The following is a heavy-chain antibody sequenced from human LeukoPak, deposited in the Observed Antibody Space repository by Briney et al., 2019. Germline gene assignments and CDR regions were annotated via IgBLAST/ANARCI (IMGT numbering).Heavy chain of an antibody. D-gene: IGHD4-17*01. V-gene: IGHV1-24*01. CDR2: FDPEDGET. CDR1: GYTLTELS. CDR3: ATGATINDYGDYHPFDI. J-gene: IGHJ3*02. Sequence: ASVKVSCKVSGYTLTELSMHWVRQAPGKGLEWMGGFDPEDGETIYAQKFQGRVTMTEDTSTDTAYMELSSLRSEDTAVYYCATGATINDYGDYHPFDIWAKGQWSPSLQ.